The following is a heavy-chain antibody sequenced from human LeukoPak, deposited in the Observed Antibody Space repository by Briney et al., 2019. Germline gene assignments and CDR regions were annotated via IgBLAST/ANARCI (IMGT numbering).Heavy chain of an antibody. V-gene: IGHV3-43*02. CDR1: GFTFSSYA. Sequence: GGSLRLSCAASGFTFSSYAMSWVRQAPGKGLEWVSAISGSGGSTYYADSVKGRFTISRDNSKNSLYLQMNSLRTEDTALYYCAKDIYPDFTDDYRGQGTLVTVSS. CDR2: ISGSGGST. D-gene: IGHD2-2*02. CDR3: AKDIYPDFTDDY. J-gene: IGHJ4*02.